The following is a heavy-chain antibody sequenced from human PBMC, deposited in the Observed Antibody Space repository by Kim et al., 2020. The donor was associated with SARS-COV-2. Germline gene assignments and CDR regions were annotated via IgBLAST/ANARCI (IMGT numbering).Heavy chain of an antibody. Sequence: ASVKVSCKASGYTFSSYAMHCVRQAPGQRLEWMGWINAGNGNTKYSQKFQGRVTITRDTSASTAYMGLSSLRSEDTAVYYCAREVYPYYYGSSPKAFDIWGQGTMVTVAS. CDR2: INAGNGNT. V-gene: IGHV1-3*01. J-gene: IGHJ3*02. D-gene: IGHD3-22*01. CDR3: AREVYPYYYGSSPKAFDI. CDR1: GYTFSSYA.